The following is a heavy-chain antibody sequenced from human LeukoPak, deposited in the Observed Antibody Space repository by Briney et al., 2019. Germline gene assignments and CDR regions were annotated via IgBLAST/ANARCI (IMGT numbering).Heavy chain of an antibody. J-gene: IGHJ5*02. Sequence: PSETLSLTCTVSGVSISSYYWSWIRQPPGKGLEWIGYIYYSGSTNYNPSPKSGGSISVDTSNNQFSLKLSSVTAADTAVYYCARGSGSYGGIVGWFDPWGQGTLVTVSS. D-gene: IGHD3-10*01. V-gene: IGHV4-59*01. CDR1: GVSISSYY. CDR2: IYYSGST. CDR3: ARGSGSYGGIVGWFDP.